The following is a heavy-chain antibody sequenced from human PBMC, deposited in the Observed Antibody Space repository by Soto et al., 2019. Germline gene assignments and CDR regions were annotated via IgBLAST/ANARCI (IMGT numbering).Heavy chain of an antibody. J-gene: IGHJ6*02. CDR2: INHSGST. D-gene: IGHD3-3*02. V-gene: IGHV4-34*01. CDR1: GGSFSGYY. CDR3: ARGIEPFSGMDV. Sequence: LSLTCAVYGGSFSGYYWSWIRQPPGKGLEWIGEINHSGSTNYNPSLKSRVTISVDTSKNQFSLKLSSVTAADTAVYYCARGIEPFSGMDVWGQGTTVTVSS.